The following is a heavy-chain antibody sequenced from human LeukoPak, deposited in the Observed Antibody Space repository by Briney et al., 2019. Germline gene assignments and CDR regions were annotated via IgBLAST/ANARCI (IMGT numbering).Heavy chain of an antibody. CDR2: ISYDGSNK. D-gene: IGHD6-13*01. Sequence: PGGSLRLSCAASGFTFSSYGMHWVRQAPGKGLEWVAVISYDGSNKYYADSVKGRFTISRDNSKNTLYLQMNSLRAEDTAVYYCAKDTFSSSWYAPDYWGQGTLVTVSS. CDR1: GFTFSSYG. V-gene: IGHV3-30*18. J-gene: IGHJ4*02. CDR3: AKDTFSSSWYAPDY.